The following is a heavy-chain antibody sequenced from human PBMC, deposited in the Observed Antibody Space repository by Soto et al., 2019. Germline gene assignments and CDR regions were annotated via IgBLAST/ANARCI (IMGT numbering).Heavy chain of an antibody. D-gene: IGHD1-1*01. V-gene: IGHV3-9*01. Sequence: EVQLVESGGGLVQPGGSQRLSCAASGFTFDDYAMHWVRQAPGKGLEWVSGISWNSGRIAYADSVKGRFTISRDNAKNSRDLQMNSLRAEDTALYYCAKDKATGTALTYYGMDVWGQGTTVTVSS. CDR1: GFTFDDYA. J-gene: IGHJ6*02. CDR3: AKDKATGTALTYYGMDV. CDR2: ISWNSGRI.